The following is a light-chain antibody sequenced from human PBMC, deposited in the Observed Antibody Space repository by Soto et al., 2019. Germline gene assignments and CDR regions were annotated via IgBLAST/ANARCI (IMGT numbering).Light chain of an antibody. CDR2: DAS. Sequence: EIVLTQSPATLSLSPGERATLSCRASQSVSSYLAWYQQKPGQAPRLLIYDASNRATGIPARFSGSWSGTDFTRAISRLEPEDFAVYYCQQRSNWPPLYTFGQGTKLEIK. CDR1: QSVSSY. V-gene: IGKV3-11*01. J-gene: IGKJ2*01. CDR3: QQRSNWPPLYT.